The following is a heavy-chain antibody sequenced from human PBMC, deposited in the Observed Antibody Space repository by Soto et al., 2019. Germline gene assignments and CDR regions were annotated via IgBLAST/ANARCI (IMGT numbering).Heavy chain of an antibody. CDR3: NRVATIRRSLYYFDY. J-gene: IGHJ4*02. CDR2: ISGSGGST. D-gene: IGHD5-12*01. Sequence: GGSLRLSCAASGFTFSSYAMSWVRQAPGKGLEWVSAISGSGGSTYYADSVKGRFTIYRDNSKNTLYLQMNSLRAEDTAVYYCNRVATIRRSLYYFDYCGQGPLVTVSS. V-gene: IGHV3-23*01. CDR1: GFTFSSYA.